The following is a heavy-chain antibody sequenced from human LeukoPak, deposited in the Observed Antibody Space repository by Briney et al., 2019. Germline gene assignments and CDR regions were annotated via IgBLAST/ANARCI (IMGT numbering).Heavy chain of an antibody. CDR1: GGSISTYY. V-gene: IGHV4-59*01. D-gene: IGHD3-16*02. J-gene: IGHJ6*02. Sequence: PSETLSLTCAVSGGSISTYYWSWIRQPPGKGLEWIGNVFDNGGTYYNPSLKSRVSISIDTSQNQFSLKLTSVTAADTAVYYCARNRWMDVWGQGTTVTVSS. CDR3: ARNRWMDV. CDR2: VFDNGGT.